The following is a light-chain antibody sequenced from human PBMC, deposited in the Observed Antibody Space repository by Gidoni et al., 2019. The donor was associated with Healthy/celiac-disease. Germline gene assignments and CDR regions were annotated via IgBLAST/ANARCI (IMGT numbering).Light chain of an antibody. CDR1: QSVRRN. CDR3: QQHNNWTQFT. Sequence: EIVMTQSPATLSVSPGERATLSCRASQSVRRNLAWYQQKPGQPPRLLIYGVCTRSTGIPARFSGSGSGTEVIPIISSLEAEDVAVDYCQQHNNWTQFTFGPGTKVEIK. J-gene: IGKJ3*01. V-gene: IGKV3-15*01. CDR2: GVC.